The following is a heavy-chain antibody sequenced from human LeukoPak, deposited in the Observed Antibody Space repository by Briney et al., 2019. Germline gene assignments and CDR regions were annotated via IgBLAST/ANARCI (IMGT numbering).Heavy chain of an antibody. J-gene: IGHJ3*02. Sequence: SETLSLTCTVSGGSISSYYWSWIRQPPGKGLEWIGYIYYSGSTNYNPSLKSRVTISVDTSKNQFSLKLSSVTAADTAVYYCARDRDYYDSSDYWAFDIWGQGTMVTVSS. CDR2: IYYSGST. CDR1: GGSISSYY. V-gene: IGHV4-59*01. D-gene: IGHD3-22*01. CDR3: ARDRDYYDSSDYWAFDI.